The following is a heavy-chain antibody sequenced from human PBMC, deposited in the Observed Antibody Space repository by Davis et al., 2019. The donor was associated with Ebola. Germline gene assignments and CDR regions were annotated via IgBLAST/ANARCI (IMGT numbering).Heavy chain of an antibody. V-gene: IGHV4-59*01. D-gene: IGHD6-13*01. CDR3: ARERRFSSWLDY. CDR1: GDSLNSYY. Sequence: PSETLSLTCTASGDSLNSYYWNWIRQSPEKGLEWIGYISPSGSTIYNPSLKSRVTMSVDMSKNQFSLSLSSVTAADTAVYYCARERRFSSWLDYWGQGTLVTVSS. CDR2: ISPSGST. J-gene: IGHJ4*02.